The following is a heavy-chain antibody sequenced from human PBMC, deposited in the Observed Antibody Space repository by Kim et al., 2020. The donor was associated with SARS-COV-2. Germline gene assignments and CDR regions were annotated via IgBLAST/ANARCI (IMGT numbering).Heavy chain of an antibody. CDR3: ARGKGYDSSGYFWY. V-gene: IGHV4-59*09. D-gene: IGHD3-22*01. J-gene: IGHJ4*02. Sequence: NPSHKSRVTISVDTSKNQFSLKLSSVTAADTAVYYCARGKGYDSSGYFWYWGQGTLVTVSS.